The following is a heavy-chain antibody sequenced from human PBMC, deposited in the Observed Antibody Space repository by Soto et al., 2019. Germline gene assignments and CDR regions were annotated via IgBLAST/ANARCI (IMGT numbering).Heavy chain of an antibody. D-gene: IGHD2-2*01. CDR1: GFTFSSYA. J-gene: IGHJ6*03. CDR2: ISGSGGST. Sequence: GGSLRLSCAASGFTFSSYARSWVRQAPGKGLEWVSAISGSGGSTYYADSVKGRFTISRDNSKNTLYLQMNSLRAEDTAVYYCAKVGCSSTSCYGYYYYYMDVWGKGTTVTVSS. V-gene: IGHV3-23*01. CDR3: AKVGCSSTSCYGYYYYYMDV.